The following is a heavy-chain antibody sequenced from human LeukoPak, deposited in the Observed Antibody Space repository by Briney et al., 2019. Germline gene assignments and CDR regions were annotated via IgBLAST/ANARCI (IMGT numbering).Heavy chain of an antibody. Sequence: PGGSLRLSCAASGFTFSSYWMSWARQAPGKGLEWVANIKQDGSEKYYVDSVKGRFTISRDNAKNSLYLQMNSLRAEDTAVYYCARDGRHYYDSSGYYFDYWGQGTLVTVSS. CDR2: IKQDGSEK. CDR1: GFTFSSYW. D-gene: IGHD3-22*01. CDR3: ARDGRHYYDSSGYYFDY. J-gene: IGHJ4*02. V-gene: IGHV3-7*01.